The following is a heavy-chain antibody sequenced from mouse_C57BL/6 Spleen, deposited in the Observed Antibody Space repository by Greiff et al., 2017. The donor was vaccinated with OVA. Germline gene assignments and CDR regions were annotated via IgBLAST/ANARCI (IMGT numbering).Heavy chain of an antibody. CDR3: ARHPYDGYGAMDY. J-gene: IGHJ4*01. CDR2: IWSDGST. D-gene: IGHD2-3*01. CDR1: GFSLTSYG. V-gene: IGHV2-6-1*01. Sequence: QVQLQQSGPGLVAPSQSLSITCTVSGFSLTSYGVHWVRQPPGKGLEWLVVIWSDGSTTYNSALKSRLSISKDNSKSQVFLKMNSLQTDDTAMYYCARHPYDGYGAMDYWGQGTSVTVSS.